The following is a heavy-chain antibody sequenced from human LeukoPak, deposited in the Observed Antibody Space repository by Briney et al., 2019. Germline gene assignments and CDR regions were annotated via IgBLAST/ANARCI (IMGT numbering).Heavy chain of an antibody. Sequence: ASVKVSFKASGYTFTNYYMHWVRQAPGQGLEWMGIINPSGGSTSYAQKFQGRVTMTRDTSTSTVYMELSSLRSEDTAVYYCARVEGTGYDIFSDWYFDLWGRGTLVTVSS. CDR1: GYTFTNYY. V-gene: IGHV1-46*01. D-gene: IGHD3-9*01. J-gene: IGHJ2*01. CDR2: INPSGGST. CDR3: ARVEGTGYDIFSDWYFDL.